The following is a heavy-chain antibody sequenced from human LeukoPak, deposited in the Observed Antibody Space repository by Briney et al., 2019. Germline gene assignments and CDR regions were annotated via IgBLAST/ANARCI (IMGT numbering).Heavy chain of an antibody. V-gene: IGHV4-59*08. Sequence: SETLSLTCTVSGGSINSYYWSWIRQPPGKGLEWIGYIYYSGSTNYNPSLKSRATISLDTSKNQFSLKLSSVTAADTAVYFCARRRGGSGCYDYWGPGTLVTVSS. CDR3: ARRRGGSGCYDY. CDR1: GGSINSYY. CDR2: IYYSGST. D-gene: IGHD6-19*01. J-gene: IGHJ4*02.